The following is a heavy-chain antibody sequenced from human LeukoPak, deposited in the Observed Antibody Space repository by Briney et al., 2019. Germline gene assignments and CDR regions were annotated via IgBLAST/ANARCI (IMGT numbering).Heavy chain of an antibody. D-gene: IGHD6-13*01. CDR3: ARALAAAVIN. Sequence: SETLSLTCAVYGGSFSGHFYSWIRQTPGKGLEWIGEITHRGTTNYNPSLKSRVAMSVDTSKNHFSLHLSSVTAADSAVYYCARALAAAVINWGQGTLVTVPS. CDR1: GGSFSGHF. J-gene: IGHJ1*01. CDR2: ITHRGTT. V-gene: IGHV4-34*01.